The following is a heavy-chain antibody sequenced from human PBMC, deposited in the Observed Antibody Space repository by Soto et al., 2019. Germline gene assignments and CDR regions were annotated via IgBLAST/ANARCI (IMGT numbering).Heavy chain of an antibody. CDR2: IYHSGST. D-gene: IGHD6-13*01. J-gene: IGHJ4*02. CDR1: GGSISSSNW. CDR3: ASMGYSSSWYGLRFDY. Sequence: SETLSLTCAVSGGSISSSNWWSWVRQPPGKGLEWIGEIYHSGSTNYNPSLKSRVTISVDKSKNQFSLKLSSVTAADTAVYYCASMGYSSSWYGLRFDYWGQGTLVTVSS. V-gene: IGHV4-4*02.